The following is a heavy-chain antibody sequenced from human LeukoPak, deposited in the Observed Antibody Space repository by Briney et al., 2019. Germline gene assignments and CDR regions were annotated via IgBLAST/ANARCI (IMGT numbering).Heavy chain of an antibody. J-gene: IGHJ4*02. CDR3: ARNTGTYDY. Sequence: PGGSLRLSCAASGFTFSDYYMNWIRQAPGKGLEWVSYISTTSSFTKYADSVKGRFTISRDNAKNSLYLQMNSLRAEDTAVYYCARNTGTYDYWGQGTLVTVSS. CDR2: ISTTSSFT. CDR1: GFTFSDYY. V-gene: IGHV3-11*06. D-gene: IGHD1-1*01.